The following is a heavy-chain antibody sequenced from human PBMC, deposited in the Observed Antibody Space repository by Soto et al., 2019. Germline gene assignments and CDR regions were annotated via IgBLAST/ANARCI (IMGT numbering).Heavy chain of an antibody. CDR3: AAGGGGSRY. Sequence: QVQLVQSGAEVKKPGASVKVSCKASGYTFISYAMHWVRQAPGHSLEWMGWINAGNGDTGYSQTFQGRVSFTRDTSASTAYMELSSLTSEDTAIYYCAAGGGGSRYWGQGTLVTVSS. CDR1: GYTFISYA. CDR2: INAGNGDT. D-gene: IGHD2-15*01. J-gene: IGHJ4*02. V-gene: IGHV1-3*01.